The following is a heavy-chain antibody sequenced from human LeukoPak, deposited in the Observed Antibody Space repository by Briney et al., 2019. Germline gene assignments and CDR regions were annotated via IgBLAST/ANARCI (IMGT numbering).Heavy chain of an antibody. Sequence: GGSLRLSCAASGFTFSSYWMHWVRQAPGKGLVWVSRVKGDGSFTNYADSVYGRFTISRDNAKNTLYLHMHSLRAEDTAGYYCVRDGDDLNFDYWGQGNLVTVSS. D-gene: IGHD5-24*01. CDR2: VKGDGSFT. CDR3: VRDGDDLNFDY. CDR1: GFTFSSYW. J-gene: IGHJ4*02. V-gene: IGHV3-74*01.